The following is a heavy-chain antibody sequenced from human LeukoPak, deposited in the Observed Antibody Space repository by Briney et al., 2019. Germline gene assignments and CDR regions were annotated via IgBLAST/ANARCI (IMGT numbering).Heavy chain of an antibody. Sequence: GGSLRLSCAASGLTFSSYSMNWVRQAPGRGLEGVSSISSSSYIYYTDSVKGRFTISQDNAKNSLYLQMNSLRAEDTAVYYCARDQGITMVRGGHHYGMDVWGQGTTVTVSS. CDR2: ISSSSYI. J-gene: IGHJ6*02. CDR1: GLTFSSYS. D-gene: IGHD3-10*01. V-gene: IGHV3-21*01. CDR3: ARDQGITMVRGGHHYGMDV.